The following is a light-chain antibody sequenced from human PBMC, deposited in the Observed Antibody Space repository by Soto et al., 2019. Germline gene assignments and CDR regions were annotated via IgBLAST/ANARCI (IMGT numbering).Light chain of an antibody. CDR2: DVS. V-gene: IGLV2-14*01. CDR3: SSYTGATTYV. J-gene: IGLJ1*01. CDR1: SSDVGAYNY. Sequence: QSALTQPASVSGSPGQSITISCTGTSSDVGAYNYDSWYQQYPGEAPKVIIYDVSHRPAGVSNRFSGSKSGNTASLTISGLQTQDEADYYCSSYTGATTYVXGTGTKVTVL.